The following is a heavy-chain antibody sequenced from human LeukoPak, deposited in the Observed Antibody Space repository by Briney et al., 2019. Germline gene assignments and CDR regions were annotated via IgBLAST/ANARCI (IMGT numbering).Heavy chain of an antibody. V-gene: IGHV4-34*01. CDR1: GGSFSGYY. D-gene: IGHD2-2*01. CDR3: ARYGIVVVPAAIKRNWFDP. Sequence: PSETLSLTCAVYGGSFSGYYWGWIRQPPGKGLEWIGEINHSGSTNYNPSLKSRVTISVDTSKNQFSLKLSSVTAADTAVYYCARYGIVVVPAAIKRNWFDPWGQGTLVTVSS. J-gene: IGHJ5*02. CDR2: INHSGST.